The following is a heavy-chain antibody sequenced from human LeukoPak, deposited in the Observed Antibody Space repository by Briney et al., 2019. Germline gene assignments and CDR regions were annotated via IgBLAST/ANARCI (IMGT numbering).Heavy chain of an antibody. CDR1: GFTFSNYA. V-gene: IGHV3-21*06. CDR3: ARDRPTGASRVFVVE. Sequence: KPGGSLRLSCTASGFTFSNYAVTWVRQAPGKGLEWISSMSSGSRYIYYADSVRGRFTISRDNTKNSLYLVMNNLRAEDTAIYFCARDRPTGASRVFVVEWGQGTPVTVS. J-gene: IGHJ4*02. D-gene: IGHD3-3*01. CDR2: MSSGSRYI.